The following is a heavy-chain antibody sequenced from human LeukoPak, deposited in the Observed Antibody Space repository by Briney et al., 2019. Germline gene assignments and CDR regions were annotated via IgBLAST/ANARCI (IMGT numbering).Heavy chain of an antibody. D-gene: IGHD3-16*01. V-gene: IGHV3-23*01. CDR3: ARGGGDYYYYGLDV. CDR2: ITRSGGT. CDR1: EFTLSSDA. Sequence: GGSLRLSCEASEFTLSSDAMSWVRQAPGKGLEWVATITRSGGTWYADTVKGRFTISRDNSKNTLSLQMNSLRGEDTAVYQCARGGGDYYYYGLDVWGQGTTVTVSS. J-gene: IGHJ6*02.